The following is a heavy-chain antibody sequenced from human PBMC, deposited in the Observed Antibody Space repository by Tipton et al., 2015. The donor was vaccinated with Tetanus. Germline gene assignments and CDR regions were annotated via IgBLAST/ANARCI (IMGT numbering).Heavy chain of an antibody. CDR1: GYTFTGYY. CDR3: ARDRGDYNYYGMDV. V-gene: IGHV1-2*02. J-gene: IGHJ6*02. D-gene: IGHD2-21*01. CDR2: IDPNSGAT. Sequence: QLVQSGAEMKKPGASVKVSCKASGYTFTGYYIYWVRQAPGQGLEWMGWIDPNSGATVYAQKFQGRVPMNRDTSISTAYMELRSLRSDDTAVYYCARDRGDYNYYGMDVWGPGTTVTVS.